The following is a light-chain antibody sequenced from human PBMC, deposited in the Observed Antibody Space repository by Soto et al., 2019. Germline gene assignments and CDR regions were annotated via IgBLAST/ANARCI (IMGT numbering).Light chain of an antibody. CDR2: GAS. CDR1: QNVRSN. J-gene: IGKJ1*01. Sequence: EIVLTQSPGTLSLSPGERATLSCRASQNVRSNLAWYQQKPGQAPRLLIYGASTRATGIPARFSGTGSGTEFTLTISSLQSEDFAVYYCQQYSSLWTFGQGTKVDIK. V-gene: IGKV3-15*01. CDR3: QQYSSLWT.